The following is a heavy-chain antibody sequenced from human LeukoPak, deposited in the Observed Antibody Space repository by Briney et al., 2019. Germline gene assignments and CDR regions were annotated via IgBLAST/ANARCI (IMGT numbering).Heavy chain of an antibody. D-gene: IGHD4-17*01. CDR3: ARDGYGDYLFDY. V-gene: IGHV3-48*01. CDR1: GFTFSRYS. Sequence: GGSLRLSCAFSGFTFSRYSMNWVRQAPGKGLEWVSYISSSSSIIYYADSVKGRFTISRDNAKNSLYLQMNSLRAEDTAVYYCARDGYGDYLFDYWGQGTLVTVSS. J-gene: IGHJ4*02. CDR2: ISSSSSII.